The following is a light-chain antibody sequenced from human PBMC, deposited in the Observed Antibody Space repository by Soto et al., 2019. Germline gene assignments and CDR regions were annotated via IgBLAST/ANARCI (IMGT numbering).Light chain of an antibody. Sequence: EIVMTQSPATLSVSPGERATLSCRASQRVSSNLAWYQQKPGQAPRLLIYGASTRATGIPARFSGSGSGTEVTLSIISLQSEDFAVYYCQQYNNSPPYTFGQGTKLELK. CDR2: GAS. CDR3: QQYNNSPPYT. V-gene: IGKV3-15*01. J-gene: IGKJ2*01. CDR1: QRVSSN.